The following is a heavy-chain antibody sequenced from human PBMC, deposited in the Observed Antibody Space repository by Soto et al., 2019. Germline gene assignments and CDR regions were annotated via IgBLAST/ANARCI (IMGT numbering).Heavy chain of an antibody. CDR2: IYYSGNT. D-gene: IGHD6-13*01. CDR3: ARGRAADFDY. V-gene: IGHV4-61*01. J-gene: IGHJ4*02. Sequence: PSETLSLTCTVSGGSVSSANYYWGWIRQPPGKGLEWIGSIYYSGNTNYNPSLNSRVTISVDTSKNQFSVMLSSVTAADTAVYYCARGRAADFDYWGQGTLVTVSS. CDR1: GGSVSSANYY.